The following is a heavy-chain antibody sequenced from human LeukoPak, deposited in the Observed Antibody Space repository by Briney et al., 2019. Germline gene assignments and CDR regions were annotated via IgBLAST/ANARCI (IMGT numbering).Heavy chain of an antibody. Sequence: ASVKVSCKASGYTFGAYYMHWVRQAPGQGLEWMGWINPNSGGTNYAQKFQGRATMTRDTSISTAYMELSRLRSDDTAVYHCARDDGRELLDYWGQGTLVTVSS. V-gene: IGHV1-2*02. CDR2: INPNSGGT. D-gene: IGHD1-26*01. J-gene: IGHJ4*02. CDR1: GYTFGAYY. CDR3: ARDDGRELLDY.